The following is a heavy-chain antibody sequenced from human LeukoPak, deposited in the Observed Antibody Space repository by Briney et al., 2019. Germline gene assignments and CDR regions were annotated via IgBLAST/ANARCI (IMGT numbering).Heavy chain of an antibody. Sequence: GGSLRLSCAASGFIFSNYWMGWVRQAPGKRPEWVANMNKDGSEKYYADSVKGRFTISRDNFEDTLYLQMNSLRAEDTAVYYCVRDPSGSGFAFDSWGRGALVTVSS. CDR3: VRDPSGSGFAFDS. J-gene: IGHJ4*02. V-gene: IGHV3-7*01. CDR1: GFIFSNYW. D-gene: IGHD1-1*01. CDR2: MNKDGSEK.